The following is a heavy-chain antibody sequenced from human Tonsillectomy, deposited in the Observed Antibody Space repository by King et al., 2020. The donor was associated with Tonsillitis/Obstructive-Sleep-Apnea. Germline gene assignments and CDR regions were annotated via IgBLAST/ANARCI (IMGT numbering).Heavy chain of an antibody. CDR3: ARDTDLYGMDV. Sequence: VQLVESGAEVKKPGASVKVSYTASGYTFTGYYMHWVRQAPGQGLEWMGWINPNSGGTNYAQKFQGRVTMTRDTSSRTAYMELSRLRSDETAVYYCARDTDLYGMDVWGQGTTVTVSS. CDR1: GYTFTGYY. V-gene: IGHV1-2*02. CDR2: INPNSGGT. J-gene: IGHJ6*02.